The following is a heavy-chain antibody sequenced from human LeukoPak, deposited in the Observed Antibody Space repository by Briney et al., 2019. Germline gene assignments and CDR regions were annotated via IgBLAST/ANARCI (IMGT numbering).Heavy chain of an antibody. Sequence: GGSLRLSCAASGFTFSSYWMSWVRQAPGKGLEWVANIKQDGSEKYYVDSVKGRFTISRDNAKNSLYLQMNSLRAEDTAVYYCAKETSYYGSGSLSHFDYWGQGTLVTVSS. CDR3: AKETSYYGSGSLSHFDY. D-gene: IGHD3-10*01. J-gene: IGHJ4*02. V-gene: IGHV3-7*03. CDR2: IKQDGSEK. CDR1: GFTFSSYW.